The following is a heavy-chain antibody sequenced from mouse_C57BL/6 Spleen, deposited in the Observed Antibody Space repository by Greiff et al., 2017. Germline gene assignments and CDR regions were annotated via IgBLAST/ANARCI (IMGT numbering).Heavy chain of an antibody. D-gene: IGHD2-3*01. V-gene: IGHV1-69*01. CDR3: ARYEEVYFDY. CDR2: IDPSDSYT. J-gene: IGHJ2*01. CDR1: GYTFTSYW. Sequence: VQLQQPGAELVMPGASVKLSCKASGYTFTSYWMHWVKQRPGQGLEWIGEIDPSDSYTNYNQKFKGKSTLTVDKSSSTAYMQLSSLTSEDSAVYYCARYEEVYFDYWGQGTTLTVSS.